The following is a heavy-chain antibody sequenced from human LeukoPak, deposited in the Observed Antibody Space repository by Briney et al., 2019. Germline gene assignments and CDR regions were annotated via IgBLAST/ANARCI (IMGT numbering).Heavy chain of an antibody. D-gene: IGHD3-3*01. CDR3: ARRVAIFGVVIKAPSFDY. CDR1: GGSILSSSFY. J-gene: IGHJ4*02. Sequence: SETLSLTCIVSGGSILSSSFYWGWIRQPPGKALEWIGNVYYSGTTFYNPSLKSRVTMSVDPSKNQFSLKLSSVTAADTAVYYCARRVAIFGVVIKAPSFDYWGQGTLVTVSS. V-gene: IGHV4-39*01. CDR2: VYYSGTT.